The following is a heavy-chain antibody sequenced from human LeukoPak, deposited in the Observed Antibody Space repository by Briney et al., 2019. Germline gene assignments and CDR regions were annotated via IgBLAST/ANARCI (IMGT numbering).Heavy chain of an antibody. D-gene: IGHD3-16*01. J-gene: IGHJ5*02. V-gene: IGHV3-23*01. CDR3: AKRGGYLVDP. CDR1: GFTFSNYA. Sequence: GGSLRLSCAAPGFTFSNYAMSWVRQAPGKGLEWVSVISGSGGNTYYADSVKGRFTISRDNSKNTLYLQMNSLRAEDTAVYYCAKRGGYLVDPWGQGTLVTVSS. CDR2: ISGSGGNT.